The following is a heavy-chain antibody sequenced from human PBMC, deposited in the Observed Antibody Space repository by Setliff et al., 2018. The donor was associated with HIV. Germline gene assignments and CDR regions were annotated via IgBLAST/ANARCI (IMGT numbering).Heavy chain of an antibody. CDR3: ARGMLRSSWYAHHDAFDI. CDR2: INAGNGNT. D-gene: IGHD6-13*01. Sequence: ASVKVSCKASGYTFTSYAMHWVRQAPGQRLEWMGWINAGNGNTKYSQKFQGRVTITRDTSASTAYMELSSLRPEDTAVYYCARGMLRSSWYAHHDAFDIWGQGTMVTVSS. V-gene: IGHV1-3*01. CDR1: GYTFTSYA. J-gene: IGHJ3*02.